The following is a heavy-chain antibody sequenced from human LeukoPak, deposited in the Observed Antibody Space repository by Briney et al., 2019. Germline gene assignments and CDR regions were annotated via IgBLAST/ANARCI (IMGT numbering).Heavy chain of an antibody. V-gene: IGHV3-21*06. CDR1: GFTFSAYS. J-gene: IGHJ4*02. CDR3: ASDYDSPFDS. Sequence: GESLRLSCAASGFTFSAYSMNWVRQAPGKGLEWVSSITPSSSSIFYADSVKGRFTISRDNAKNLLYLQMSSLRAEDTAVYYCASDYDSPFDSWGQGTLVTVSS. CDR2: ITPSSSSI. D-gene: IGHD5-12*01.